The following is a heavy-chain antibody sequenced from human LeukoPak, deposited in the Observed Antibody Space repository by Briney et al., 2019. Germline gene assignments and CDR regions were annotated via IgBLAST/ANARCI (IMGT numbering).Heavy chain of an antibody. J-gene: IGHJ5*02. V-gene: IGHV3-21*01. CDR2: ISSSSSYI. D-gene: IGHD3-10*01. CDR3: ARDYYDSGSYPRGFDA. Sequence: GGSLRLSCAASGFTFSSYSMNWVRQAPGKGLEWVSSISSSSSYIYYADSVKGRFTISRDNAKNSLYLQMNSLTAEDTAVYYCARDYYDSGSYPRGFDAWGQGTLVTVSS. CDR1: GFTFSSYS.